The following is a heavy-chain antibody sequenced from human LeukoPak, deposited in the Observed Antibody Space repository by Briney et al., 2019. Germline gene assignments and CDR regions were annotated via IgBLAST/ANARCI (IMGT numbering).Heavy chain of an antibody. J-gene: IGHJ4*02. CDR3: ARLSKGRYFDYIFDS. D-gene: IGHD3-9*01. CDR1: GFAFETYTMN. CDR2: IYYTGST. Sequence: KPGGSLRLSCVASGFAFETYTMNWVRQPPGKGLEWMANIYYTGSTYSNPSLKSRVSMSVDTSKNQFSLKMSSLTAADTAVYFCARLSKGRYFDYIFDSWGQGTLVTVSS. V-gene: IGHV4-59*04.